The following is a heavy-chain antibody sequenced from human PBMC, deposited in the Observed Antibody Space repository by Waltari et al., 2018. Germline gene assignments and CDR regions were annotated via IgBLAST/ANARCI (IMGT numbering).Heavy chain of an antibody. J-gene: IGHJ4*02. V-gene: IGHV4-30-4*08. CDR2: IYHSGST. CDR3: ARGNWYGFDY. D-gene: IGHD1-1*01. CDR1: GGSISSGDFF. Sequence: QVQLQESGPGLVKPSQTLSVTCTVSGGSISSGDFFWTWIRQHPGKGLEWIGYIYHSGSTYYNPSLKSRATISMGRSENQFSLTLNSVTAADTAVYYCARGNWYGFDYWGQGTLVIVSS.